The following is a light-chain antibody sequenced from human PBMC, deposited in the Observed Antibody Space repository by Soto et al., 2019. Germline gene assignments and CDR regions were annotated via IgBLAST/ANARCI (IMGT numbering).Light chain of an antibody. V-gene: IGKV3-20*01. Sequence: EIVLTQSPGTLSLSPGERATLSCRASQTISSSFLAWYQQKPGQAPRLLIYRASRRAPGIPDTFSGSGSWTDFTLIISRLEPEDFAVYYCHQFGSSPLDTFGPGTKVEIK. CDR2: RAS. CDR3: HQFGSSPLDT. CDR1: QTISSSF. J-gene: IGKJ3*01.